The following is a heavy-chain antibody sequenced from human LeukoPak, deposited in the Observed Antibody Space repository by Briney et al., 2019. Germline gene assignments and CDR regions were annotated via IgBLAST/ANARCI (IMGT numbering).Heavy chain of an antibody. V-gene: IGHV4-34*01. CDR1: GGSFSGYY. CDR3: ARRPYYYDSSGYRY. D-gene: IGHD3-22*01. CDR2: INHSGST. Sequence: PSETLSLTCAVYGGSFSGYYWSWIRQPPGKGLEWIGEINHSGSTNYNPSLKSRVTISVDTSKNQFSLKLSSVTAADTAVYYCARRPYYYDSSGYRYWGQGTLVTVSS. J-gene: IGHJ4*02.